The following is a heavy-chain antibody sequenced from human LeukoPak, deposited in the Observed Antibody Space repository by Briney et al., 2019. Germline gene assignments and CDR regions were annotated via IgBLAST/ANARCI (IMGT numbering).Heavy chain of an antibody. CDR1: GGSISSYY. D-gene: IGHD3-22*01. CDR3: ARRDDSSGYHKIFDY. Sequence: PSETLSLTCTVSGGSISSYYWSWIRQPAGKGLEWIGRIYISGSTNYNPSLKSRVTISIDTSNNQFYLKLSSLTAADTAVYYCARRDDSSGYHKIFDYWGQGTLVTVSS. CDR2: IYISGST. V-gene: IGHV4-4*07. J-gene: IGHJ4*02.